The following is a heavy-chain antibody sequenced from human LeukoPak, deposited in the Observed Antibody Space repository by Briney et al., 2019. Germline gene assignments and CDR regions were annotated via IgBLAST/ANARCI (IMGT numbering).Heavy chain of an antibody. CDR3: ARAPIVVVAKRYYFDY. Sequence: SETLSLTCGVIGGSFRGYYWSWIRQSPGKGLEWIGEINHSGSTNYNPSLKSRVTISVDTSKNQFSLKLSSVTAADTAVYYCARAPIVVVAKRYYFDYWGQGTLVTVSS. CDR2: INHSGST. J-gene: IGHJ4*02. CDR1: GGSFRGYY. D-gene: IGHD2-21*01. V-gene: IGHV4-34*01.